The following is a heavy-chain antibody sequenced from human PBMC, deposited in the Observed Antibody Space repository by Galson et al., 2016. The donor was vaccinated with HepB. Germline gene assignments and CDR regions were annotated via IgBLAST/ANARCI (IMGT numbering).Heavy chain of an antibody. Sequence: SLRLSCAASGFTFSDYAMTWVRQAPGKGLEWVSVIYSGGDTFYADSVRGRFTISRDNSKNTLYLQMNSLRAEDTAVYYCARDTWTWNGGQGTRVTVSS. CDR3: ARDTWTWN. V-gene: IGHV3-66*01. CDR2: IYSGGDT. J-gene: IGHJ4*02. CDR1: GFTFSDYA. D-gene: IGHD3/OR15-3a*01.